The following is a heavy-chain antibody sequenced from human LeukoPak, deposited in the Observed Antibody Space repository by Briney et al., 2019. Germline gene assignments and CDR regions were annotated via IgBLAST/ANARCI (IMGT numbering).Heavy chain of an antibody. D-gene: IGHD6-6*01. J-gene: IGHJ4*02. CDR3: ARSIDSSSSGRDY. CDR2: IRYDGTNK. CDR1: GFTFSTYG. Sequence: GGSLRLSRAASGFTFSTYGMHWVRQAPGKGLEWVAFIRYDGTNKYYADSVKGRFTISRDNSKNTLYLQMNSLRAEDTAVYYCARSIDSSSSGRDYWGQGTLVTVSS. V-gene: IGHV3-30*02.